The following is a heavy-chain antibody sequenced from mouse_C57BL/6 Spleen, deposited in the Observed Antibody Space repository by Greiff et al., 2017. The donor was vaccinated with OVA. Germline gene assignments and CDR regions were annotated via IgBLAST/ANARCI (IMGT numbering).Heavy chain of an antibody. J-gene: IGHJ4*01. CDR2: INPNNGGT. CDR1: GYTFTDYN. CDR3: ALGLLRDYYAMDY. V-gene: IGHV1-22*01. D-gene: IGHD3-1*01. Sequence: SGPELVKPGASVKMSCKASGYTFTDYNMHWVKQSHGKSLEWIGYINPNNGGTSYNQKFKGKATLTVNKSSSTAYMELRSLTSEDSAVYYCALGLLRDYYAMDYWGQGTSVTVSS.